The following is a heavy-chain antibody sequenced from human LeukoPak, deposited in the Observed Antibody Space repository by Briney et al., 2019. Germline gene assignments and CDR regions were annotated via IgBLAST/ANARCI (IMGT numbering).Heavy chain of an antibody. Sequence: GGSLRLSCAASGFTFSDYYMSWIRQAPGKGLEWVSYISSSGSTIYYADSVKGRFTISRDNAKNSLYLQMNSLRAEDTAVYYCNIPTGFGELLGWYFDFWGRGTLVTVSS. D-gene: IGHD3-10*01. J-gene: IGHJ2*01. CDR3: NIPTGFGELLGWYFDF. V-gene: IGHV3-11*01. CDR2: ISSSGSTI. CDR1: GFTFSDYY.